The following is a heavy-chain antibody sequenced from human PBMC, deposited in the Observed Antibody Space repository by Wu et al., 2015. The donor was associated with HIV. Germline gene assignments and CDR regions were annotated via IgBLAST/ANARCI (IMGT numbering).Heavy chain of an antibody. J-gene: IGHJ5*02. V-gene: IGHV1-69*12. CDR3: ASDGTGSRRTVTLRVPTEPLGTVPFGVLNGNRNGFDP. D-gene: IGHD3-10*01. Sequence: QVQLVQSGAEVKKPGSSVKVSCKASGGTFSSYAISWVRQAPGQGLEWMGGIIPIFGTANYAQKFQGRVTITADESTSTAYMELSSLRSEDTAVYYCASDGTGSRRTVTLRVPTEPLGTVPFGVLNGNRNGFDP. CDR1: GGTFSSYA. CDR2: IIPIFGTA.